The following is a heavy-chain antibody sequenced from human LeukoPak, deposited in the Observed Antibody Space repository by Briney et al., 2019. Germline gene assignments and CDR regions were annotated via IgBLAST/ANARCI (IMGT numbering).Heavy chain of an antibody. V-gene: IGHV3-11*01. CDR3: AKGLAYSSGWYLDY. Sequence: GGSLRLSCAASGFTFSEFYMAWIRQAPGKGLEWISSISSSGASIYYAGSVRGRFTISRDNAKNSVSLQMNSLRAEDTAVYYCAKGLAYSSGWYLDYWGQGTLVTVSS. CDR1: GFTFSEFY. J-gene: IGHJ4*02. CDR2: ISSSGASI. D-gene: IGHD6-19*01.